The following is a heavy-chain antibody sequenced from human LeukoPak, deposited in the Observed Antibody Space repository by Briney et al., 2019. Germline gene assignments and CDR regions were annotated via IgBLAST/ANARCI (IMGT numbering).Heavy chain of an antibody. Sequence: GGSLRLSCAASGFTFSSYSMNWVRQAPGKGLEWVSYISSSSSMLHYADSVEGRFTISRDNAKNSLYLQMSSLRVEDTAVYYCTRRPYSSSWYYFDYWGQGTLVTVSS. CDR1: GFTFSSYS. D-gene: IGHD6-13*01. V-gene: IGHV3-48*04. CDR3: TRRPYSSSWYYFDY. CDR2: ISSSSSML. J-gene: IGHJ4*02.